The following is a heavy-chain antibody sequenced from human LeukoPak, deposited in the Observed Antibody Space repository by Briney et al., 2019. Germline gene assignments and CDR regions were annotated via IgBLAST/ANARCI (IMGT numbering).Heavy chain of an antibody. CDR2: INPNSGVT. CDR3: ARGGYSYGYDS. J-gene: IGHJ5*01. CDR1: GYTFTGYY. Sequence: GASVTVSCTASGYTFTGYYMHWVRQAPGLGLEWMGWINPNSGVTKYAQNFQGWVTMTRDTSITTVFMELSRLRSDDTAVYYCARGGYSYGYDSWGQGTLVTVSS. V-gene: IGHV1-2*04. D-gene: IGHD5-18*01.